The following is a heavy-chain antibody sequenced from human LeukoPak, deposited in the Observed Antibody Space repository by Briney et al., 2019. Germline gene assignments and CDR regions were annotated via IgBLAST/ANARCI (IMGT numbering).Heavy chain of an antibody. J-gene: IGHJ4*02. V-gene: IGHV4-59*08. CDR2: IYYSGST. CDR3: ARHANYDSGSYPFDY. CDR1: GGSISNYY. Sequence: PSETLSLTCTVSGGSISNYYWSWIRQSPGKGLEWIAYIYYSGSTNYNPSLKSRVTISADTSKNQLSLKLSSVTAADTAVYYCARHANYDSGSYPFDYWGQGTLVTVSS. D-gene: IGHD3-10*01.